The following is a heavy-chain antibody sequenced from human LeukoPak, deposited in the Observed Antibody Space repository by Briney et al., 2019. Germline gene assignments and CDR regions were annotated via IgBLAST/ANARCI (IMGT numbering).Heavy chain of an antibody. J-gene: IGHJ5*02. CDR3: ARDPPRPEYHVFDP. CDR1: GATFSRHT. D-gene: IGHD2-2*01. V-gene: IGHV1-69*13. Sequence: GASVKVSCKASGATFSRHTFSWVRQAPGQGLEWMGGIIPFSGPANYAQKFQGRVNITVDGSTTTIYMELTRLRSEDTAVYYCARDPPRPEYHVFDPWGQGTPVIVSS. CDR2: IIPFSGPA.